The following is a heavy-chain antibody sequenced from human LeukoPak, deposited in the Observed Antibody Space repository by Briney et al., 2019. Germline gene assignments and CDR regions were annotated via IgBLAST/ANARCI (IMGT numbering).Heavy chain of an antibody. Sequence: SETLSLTCIVSGGSSSSSYYWTWVRQPPGKGLEWIGSMYFSGSTYYNAALKIRLTISVDTSKNQFSLELSSVTAADTAVYYCARGRGSSWYYFDSWGQGTLVTVSS. D-gene: IGHD6-13*01. CDR3: ARGRGSSWYYFDS. V-gene: IGHV4-39*07. CDR1: GGSSSSSYY. J-gene: IGHJ4*02. CDR2: MYFSGST.